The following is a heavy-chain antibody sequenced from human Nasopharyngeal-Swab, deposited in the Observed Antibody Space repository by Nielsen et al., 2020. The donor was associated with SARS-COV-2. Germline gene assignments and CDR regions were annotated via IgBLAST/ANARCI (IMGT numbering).Heavy chain of an antibody. V-gene: IGHV3-30*18. CDR2: ISYDGSNK. CDR3: AKDPLQHSSSWPYFDN. Sequence: GESLKISCAASGFTFSSYAMHWVRQAPGKGLEWVAVISYDGSNKYYVDSVKGRFSISRDNSKNTVYLQMNSLRPDDTAVYYCAKDPLQHSSSWPYFDNWGQGTLVTVSS. J-gene: IGHJ4*02. CDR1: GFTFSSYA. D-gene: IGHD6-13*01.